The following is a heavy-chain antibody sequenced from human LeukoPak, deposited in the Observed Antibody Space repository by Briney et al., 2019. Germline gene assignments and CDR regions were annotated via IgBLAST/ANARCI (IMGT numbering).Heavy chain of an antibody. V-gene: IGHV1-2*02. CDR2: ISPDSGRT. J-gene: IGHJ4*02. D-gene: IGHD5-24*01. CDR3: ARDTRSSYLQYYFDY. Sequence: ASVKVSCKASGYTFTDYYMHWVRQAPGQGLEWIGWISPDSGRTGFAQKFQGRVTMTRGTSISTAYMELSRLGYDDTAVYYCARDTRSSYLQYYFDYWGQGTLVTVSS. CDR1: GYTFTDYY.